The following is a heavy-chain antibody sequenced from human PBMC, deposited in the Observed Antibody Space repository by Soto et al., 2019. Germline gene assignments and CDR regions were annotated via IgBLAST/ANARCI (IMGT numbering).Heavy chain of an antibody. CDR2: IYYTGFT. CDR1: GDSLSGGDYY. Sequence: SETLPLTCTVSGDSLSGGDYYWSWIRQPPGKGLEWIGDIYYTGFTFYNPSLKSRLTISLDSSKNQFSLRLNSVTAADTAVYFCARAYRINGWSDYFFDYWGQGTLVTVSS. J-gene: IGHJ4*02. CDR3: ARAYRINGWSDYFFDY. D-gene: IGHD6-19*01. V-gene: IGHV4-30-4*08.